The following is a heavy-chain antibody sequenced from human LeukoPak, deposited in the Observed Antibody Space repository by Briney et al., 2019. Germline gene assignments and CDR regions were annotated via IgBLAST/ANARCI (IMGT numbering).Heavy chain of an antibody. Sequence: PGGSLRLSCAASGFTFSSYAMHWVRQAPGKGLEWVAVISYDGSNKYYADSVKGQFTISRDNSKNTLYLQMNSLRAEDTAVYYCAREGPLVVVTATDDAFDIWGQGTMVTVSS. J-gene: IGHJ3*02. CDR3: AREGPLVVVTATDDAFDI. V-gene: IGHV3-30-3*01. CDR2: ISYDGSNK. D-gene: IGHD2-21*02. CDR1: GFTFSSYA.